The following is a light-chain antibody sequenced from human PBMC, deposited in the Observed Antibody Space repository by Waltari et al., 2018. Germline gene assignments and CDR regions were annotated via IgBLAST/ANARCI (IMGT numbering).Light chain of an antibody. Sequence: SYELTQPPSVSVSPGQTARITCSGDALPKHKPYWYPQKPGQAPVLVICKDSERPSGIPERFSGSSSGTTVTLTISGVQAEDEADYYCQSADSSGTYVVFGGGTKLTVL. J-gene: IGLJ2*01. V-gene: IGLV3-25*03. CDR2: KDS. CDR3: QSADSSGTYVV. CDR1: ALPKHK.